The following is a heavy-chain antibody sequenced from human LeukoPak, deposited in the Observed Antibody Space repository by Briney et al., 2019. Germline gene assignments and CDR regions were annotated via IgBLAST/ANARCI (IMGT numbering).Heavy chain of an antibody. J-gene: IGHJ4*02. D-gene: IGHD5-18*01. CDR2: IDPSDSET. Sequence: GESLKISCKASGYSLTSYWIGWVRQMPGKGLEWMGIIDPSDSETRYTPSFQGQVTISVDKSLTTADLQWNSQKASDTAMYYCARQTAMGRSGDYWGQGTLVTVSS. CDR1: GYSLTSYW. CDR3: ARQTAMGRSGDY. V-gene: IGHV5-51*01.